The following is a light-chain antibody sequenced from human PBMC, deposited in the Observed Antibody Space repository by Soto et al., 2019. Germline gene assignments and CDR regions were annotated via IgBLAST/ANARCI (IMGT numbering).Light chain of an antibody. J-gene: IGLJ2*01. Sequence: QSALTQPPSASGSPGQSVTISCTGTSSDVGGYNYVSWYQQHPGKAPKLMIYEVSKRPSGVPDRFSGSKSGNTASLTVSGLKAEDEADYYCSSYAGSNTDVVFGGVTKLTVL. CDR2: EVS. CDR1: SSDVGGYNY. CDR3: SSYAGSNTDVV. V-gene: IGLV2-8*01.